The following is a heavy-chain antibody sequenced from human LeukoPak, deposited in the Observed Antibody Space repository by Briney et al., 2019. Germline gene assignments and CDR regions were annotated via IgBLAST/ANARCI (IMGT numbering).Heavy chain of an antibody. CDR2: INPNSGGT. CDR3: AREWGYGSGSYFDP. D-gene: IGHD3-10*01. CDR1: GYTFACYY. V-gene: IGHV1-2*02. J-gene: IGHJ5*02. Sequence: ASVKVSCKASGYTFACYYMHWVRQAPGQGLEWMGWINPNSGGTNYAQKFQGRVTMTRDTSISTAYMELSRLRSDDTAVYYCAREWGYGSGSYFDPWGQGTLVTVSS.